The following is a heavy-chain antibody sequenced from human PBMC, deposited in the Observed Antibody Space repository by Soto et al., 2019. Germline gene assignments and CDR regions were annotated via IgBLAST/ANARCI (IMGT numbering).Heavy chain of an antibody. J-gene: IGHJ3*02. D-gene: IGHD2-8*01. Sequence: SETLSLTCAVYGGSFSGYYWSWIRQPPGKGLEWIGEINHSGSTNYNPSLKSRVTISVDTSKNQFSLKLSSVTAADTAVYYCARVSRGVIMVYAIRGDAFDIWGQGTMVTVSS. CDR1: GGSFSGYY. V-gene: IGHV4-34*01. CDR2: INHSGST. CDR3: ARVSRGVIMVYAIRGDAFDI.